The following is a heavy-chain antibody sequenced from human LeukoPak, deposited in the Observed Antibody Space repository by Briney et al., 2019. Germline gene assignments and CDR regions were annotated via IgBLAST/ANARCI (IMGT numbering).Heavy chain of an antibody. CDR1: GGSFSTYY. V-gene: IGHV4-59*01. CDR3: ARAVITFGGAVAKGFDC. Sequence: PSETLSLTCTVSGGSFSTYYWSWIRQPPGKGLEWIGYVYDSGSTDYNPSLKSRVTMSLDTSKNQFSLNLNSVTAADTAIYYCARAVITFGGAVAKGFDCWGQGTLVTVSS. CDR2: VYDSGST. J-gene: IGHJ4*02. D-gene: IGHD3-16*01.